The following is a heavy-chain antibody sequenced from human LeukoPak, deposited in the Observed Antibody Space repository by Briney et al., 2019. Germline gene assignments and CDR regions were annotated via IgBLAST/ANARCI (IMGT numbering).Heavy chain of an antibody. Sequence: GGSLRLSCAASGFTFSDYYMSWIRQAPGKGLEWVSYISSSGSTIYYADSVKGRSTISRDNAKNSLYLQMNSLRAEDMAVYYCARDGGSYYYYYYMDVWGKGTTVTVSS. CDR3: ARDGGSYYYYYYMDV. V-gene: IGHV3-11*04. D-gene: IGHD1-26*01. CDR2: ISSSGSTI. J-gene: IGHJ6*03. CDR1: GFTFSDYY.